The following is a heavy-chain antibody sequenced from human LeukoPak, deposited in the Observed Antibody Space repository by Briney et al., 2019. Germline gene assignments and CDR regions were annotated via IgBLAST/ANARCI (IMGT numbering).Heavy chain of an antibody. J-gene: IGHJ5*02. CDR3: ARGSGLTGDLKRPFDP. CDR1: GYTFTDYY. CDR2: IKPNSAAT. Sequence: GASVKVSCKASGYTFTDYYMHWARQAPGQGLEWMGWIKPNSAATSYAQEFQGRVTMTRDTSISTAYMELSNLRSDDTAVYYCARGSGLTGDLKRPFDPWGQGALVTVSS. V-gene: IGHV1-2*02. D-gene: IGHD7-27*01.